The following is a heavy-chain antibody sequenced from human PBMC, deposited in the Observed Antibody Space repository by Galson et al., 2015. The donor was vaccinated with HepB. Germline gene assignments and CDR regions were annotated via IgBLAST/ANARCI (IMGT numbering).Heavy chain of an antibody. J-gene: IGHJ4*02. CDR3: AKDGEGHYYDSSGSPGY. Sequence: SLRLSCAASGFTFSSYGMHWVRQAPGKGLEWVAVISYDGSNKYYADSVKGRFTISRDNSKNTLYLQMNSLRAEDTAVYYCAKDGEGHYYDSSGSPGYWGQGTLVTVSS. V-gene: IGHV3-30*18. D-gene: IGHD3-22*01. CDR2: ISYDGSNK. CDR1: GFTFSSYG.